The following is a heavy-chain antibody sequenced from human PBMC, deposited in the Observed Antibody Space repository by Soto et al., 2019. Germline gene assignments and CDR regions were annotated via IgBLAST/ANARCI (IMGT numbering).Heavy chain of an antibody. J-gene: IGHJ6*03. Sequence: PSETLSLTCTVSGGSISSYYWSWIRQPPGKGLEWIGYIYYSGSTYYNPSLKSRVTISVDTSKNQFSLKLSSVTAADTAVYYCARLSSTSPYYYYYYMDVWGKGTTVTVSS. V-gene: IGHV4-59*08. CDR3: ARLSSTSPYYYYYYMDV. CDR1: GGSISSYY. D-gene: IGHD2-2*01. CDR2: IYYSGST.